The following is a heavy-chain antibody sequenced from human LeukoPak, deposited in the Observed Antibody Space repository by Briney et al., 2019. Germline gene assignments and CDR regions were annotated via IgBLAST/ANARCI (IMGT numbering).Heavy chain of an antibody. CDR1: GYSISSGYY. J-gene: IGHJ4*02. V-gene: IGHV4-38-2*02. Sequence: SETLSLTCTVSGYSISSGYYWGWIRQPPVKGLEWIGSIYQSGSTYYNPSLKSRVTISVDTSKNQFSLKLSSVTAADTAVYYCASHSGSYFIAYYFDYWGQGTLVTVSS. D-gene: IGHD3-10*01. CDR2: IYQSGST. CDR3: ASHSGSYFIAYYFDY.